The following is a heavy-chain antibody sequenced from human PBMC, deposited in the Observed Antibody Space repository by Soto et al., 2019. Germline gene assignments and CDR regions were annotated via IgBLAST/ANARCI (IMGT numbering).Heavy chain of an antibody. CDR1: GGTFGSYA. CDR3: ARSQGSSTSVEMYYYYYYGMDV. J-gene: IGHJ6*02. D-gene: IGHD2-2*01. V-gene: IGHV1-69*13. CDR2: IIPIPGTA. Sequence: SVKVSCKASGGTFGSYAISWVRQAPGQGLEWMGGIIPIPGTANYAQKFQGRVTIAADESTSTAYMALSSLRSEDTAVYYCARSQGSSTSVEMYYYYYYGMDVWGQGTTVTVSS.